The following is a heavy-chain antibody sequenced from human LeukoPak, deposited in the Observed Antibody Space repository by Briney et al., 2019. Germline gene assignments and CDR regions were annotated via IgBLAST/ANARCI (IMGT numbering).Heavy chain of an antibody. CDR2: ISTNSAFI. CDR3: ADDYYFDY. CDR1: GFTFINYS. J-gene: IGHJ4*02. V-gene: IGHV3-21*01. Sequence: PGGSLRLSCTASGFTFINYSMNWVRQAPGKGLEWVSSISTNSAFIYYADSVKGRFTISRDNAKNSLYLQMNSLRAEDTAVYYCADDYYFDYWGQGTLVTVSS. D-gene: IGHD3-3*01.